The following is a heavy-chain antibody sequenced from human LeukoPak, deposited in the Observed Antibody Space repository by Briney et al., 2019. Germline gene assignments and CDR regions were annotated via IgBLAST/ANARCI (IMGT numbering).Heavy chain of an antibody. V-gene: IGHV3-23*01. J-gene: IGHJ4*02. CDR2: ISDDGRST. CDR3: AKDDGYSSSVSSFDY. D-gene: IGHD6-13*01. Sequence: GGSLRLSCAASGFTFSSYGMSWVRQAPGKGLEWVSSISDDGRSTYYADSVKGRFTISRDNSKNTLYLQMNSLRAEDTAVYYCAKDDGYSSSVSSFDYWGQGTLVTVSS. CDR1: GFTFSSYG.